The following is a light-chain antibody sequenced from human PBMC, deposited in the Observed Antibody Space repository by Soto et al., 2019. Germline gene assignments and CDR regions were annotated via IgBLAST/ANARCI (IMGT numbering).Light chain of an antibody. V-gene: IGKV3-15*01. J-gene: IGKJ1*01. Sequence: EIVLTPSPPTLSVSPGERATLSCRAIQIVITKLDWYQQKPGQAPSLLIFVASTISTGVPARFSGSGSGTDFTLTISDVEPEDFAVDCCHQRQSGSRTFGQGTKVDIK. CDR2: VAS. CDR1: QIVITK. CDR3: HQRQSGSRT.